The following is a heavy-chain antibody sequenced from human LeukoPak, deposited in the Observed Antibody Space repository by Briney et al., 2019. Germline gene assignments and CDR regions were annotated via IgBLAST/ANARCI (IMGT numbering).Heavy chain of an antibody. CDR1: GGTFSSYA. CDR2: ITPIFGTA. V-gene: IGHV1-69*13. J-gene: IGHJ4*02. CDR3: ARDGPSGGSLPDY. Sequence: SVKVSCKASGGTFSSYAISWVRQAPGQGLEWMGGITPIFGTANHAQKFQGRVTITADESTSTAYMELSSLRPEDTAVYYCARDGPSGGSLPDYWGQGTLVTVSS. D-gene: IGHD2-15*01.